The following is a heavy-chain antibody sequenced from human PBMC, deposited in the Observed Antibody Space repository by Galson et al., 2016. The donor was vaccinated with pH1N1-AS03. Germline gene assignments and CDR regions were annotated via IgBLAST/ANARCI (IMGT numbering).Heavy chain of an antibody. D-gene: IGHD2-15*01. Sequence: SLRLSCAASGFPFTNNGMHWVRQAPGKGLEWVAFVRYDGNIAYNVDSVKGRFTIFKDNSKNTLYLQMTSMTPEDTALYVCAKDGGLPETYYFSLDVWAQGTMVTVSS. CDR2: VRYDGNIA. J-gene: IGHJ6*01. CDR3: AKDGGLPETYYFSLDV. V-gene: IGHV3-30*02. CDR1: GFPFTNNG.